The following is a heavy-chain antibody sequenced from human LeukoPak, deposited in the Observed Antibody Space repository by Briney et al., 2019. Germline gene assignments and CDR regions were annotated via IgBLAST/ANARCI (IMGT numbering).Heavy chain of an antibody. Sequence: GGSLRLSCAASGFTVSSKYMTWVRQVPGKGLEWVSVICSDGSTYYADSVKGRFTISRDNSKNTLYLQMNSLRAEDTAVYYCARDPQSSQQLVSYWGQGTLVTVSS. CDR3: ARDPQSSQQLVSY. CDR1: GFTVSSKY. V-gene: IGHV3-53*01. CDR2: ICSDGST. J-gene: IGHJ4*02. D-gene: IGHD6-13*01.